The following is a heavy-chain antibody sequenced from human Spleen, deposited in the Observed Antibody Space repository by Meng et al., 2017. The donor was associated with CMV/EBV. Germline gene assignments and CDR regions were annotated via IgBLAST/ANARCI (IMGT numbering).Heavy chain of an antibody. J-gene: IGHJ4*02. CDR3: ARDSREAYDRSSYADY. CDR1: ETCNGDF. CDR2: SNPESGGA. D-gene: IGHD3-22*01. V-gene: IGHV1-2*02. Sequence: ETCNGDFRSWGRQDPGQGREGGAWSNPESGGANNAQHFQGRVTVTRDTYVRTAYMEWSRLRSDDTAVYYWARDSREAYDRSSYADYWGQGTLVTVSS.